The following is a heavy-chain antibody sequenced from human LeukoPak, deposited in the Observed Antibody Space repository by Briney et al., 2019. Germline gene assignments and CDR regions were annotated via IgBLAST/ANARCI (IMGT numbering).Heavy chain of an antibody. V-gene: IGHV1-69*05. CDR2: IIPIFGTA. CDR3: ARVRSGYYIGWFDP. Sequence: ASVKVSCKASGGTFSSYAISWVRQAPGQGLEWMGGIIPIFGTANYAQKFQGRGTITTDESTSTPYMDLSSLRSEDTAVYYCARVRSGYYIGWFDPWGQGTLVTVSS. CDR1: GGTFSSYA. J-gene: IGHJ5*02. D-gene: IGHD3-3*01.